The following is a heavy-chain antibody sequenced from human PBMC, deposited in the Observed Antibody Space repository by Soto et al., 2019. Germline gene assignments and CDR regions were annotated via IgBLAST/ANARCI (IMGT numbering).Heavy chain of an antibody. CDR2: INAGNGNT. CDR3: ASSYSSGWYFVY. CDR1: GYTFTSYA. V-gene: IGHV1-3*01. Sequence: GASVKVSCKASGYTFTSYAMHWVRQAPGQRLEWMGWINAGNGNTKYSQKFQGRVTITRDTSASTAYTELSSLRSEDTAVYYCASSYSSGWYFVYWGQGTLVTVSS. D-gene: IGHD6-19*01. J-gene: IGHJ4*02.